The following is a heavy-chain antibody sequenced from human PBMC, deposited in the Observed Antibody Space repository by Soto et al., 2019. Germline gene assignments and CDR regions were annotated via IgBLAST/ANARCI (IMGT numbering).Heavy chain of an antibody. V-gene: IGHV3-7*03. Sequence: EVQLVESGGGLVQTGGSLRLSCAVSGFRFRDYWMSWVRQAPGKGLEWVANIKQDESDKYYVDSVKGRFTISRDNAKNALYLQMNSLRVEDTAVYYCAAYCYTMTCTHFHGYSWGQGTQVTVPS. CDR3: AAYCYTMTCTHFHGYS. J-gene: IGHJ5*02. D-gene: IGHD3-16*02. CDR1: GFRFRDYW. CDR2: IKQDESDK.